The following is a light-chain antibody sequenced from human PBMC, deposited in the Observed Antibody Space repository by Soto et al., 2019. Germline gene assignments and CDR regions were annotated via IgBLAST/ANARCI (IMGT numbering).Light chain of an antibody. CDR3: QQRSNWPLMYT. CDR2: DAS. CDR1: QSVSTY. Sequence: EIVLTQSPATLSLSPGERATLSCRASQSVSTYLAWYQQKPGQAPRLLIYDASNRATGIPARFSGSGSGTDFTLTISSLEPEDVAVYYCQQRSNWPLMYTFGQGTKLDIK. V-gene: IGKV3-11*01. J-gene: IGKJ2*01.